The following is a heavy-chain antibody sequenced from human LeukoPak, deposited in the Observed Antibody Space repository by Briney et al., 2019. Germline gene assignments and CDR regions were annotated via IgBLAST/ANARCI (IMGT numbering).Heavy chain of an antibody. V-gene: IGHV3-9*01. CDR2: ISWNSGSI. Sequence: GGSLRLSCAASGFTFDDYAMHWVRQAPGKGLEWVSGISWNSGSIGYADSVKGRFTISRDNAKNSLYLQMNSLRAEDTALYYCAKDTNYYGSGSYLEYFQHWGQGTLVTVSS. J-gene: IGHJ1*01. CDR1: GFTFDDYA. CDR3: AKDTNYYGSGSYLEYFQH. D-gene: IGHD3-10*01.